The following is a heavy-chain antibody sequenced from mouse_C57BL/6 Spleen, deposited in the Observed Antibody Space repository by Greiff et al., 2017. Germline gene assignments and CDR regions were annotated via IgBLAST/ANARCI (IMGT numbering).Heavy chain of an antibody. CDR2: IDPSDSYT. J-gene: IGHJ2*01. CDR1: GYTFTSYW. CDR3: ARARVLSGPDY. Sequence: VQLQQPGAELVRPGTSVKLSCKASGYTFTSYWMHWVKQRPGQGLEWIGVIDPSDSYTNYNQKFKGKATLPVATSSRPAYMQLSSLTSEDAAVYYCARARVLSGPDYWGEGTPLTLSS. V-gene: IGHV1-59*01. D-gene: IGHD4-1*01.